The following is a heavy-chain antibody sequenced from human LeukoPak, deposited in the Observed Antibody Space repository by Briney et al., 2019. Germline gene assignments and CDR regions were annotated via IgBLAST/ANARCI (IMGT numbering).Heavy chain of an antibody. Sequence: GGSLRLSCAASGFTFSDFFMSWIRQAPGKGLEWVSYISTSADSIYYADSVKGRFTISRDNTRNSLYLQMNTLRAEDTAVYYCAKGSGYYPEGSDYWGQGTLVTVSS. J-gene: IGHJ4*02. CDR1: GFTFSDFF. D-gene: IGHD3-22*01. CDR2: ISTSADSI. V-gene: IGHV3-11*01. CDR3: AKGSGYYPEGSDY.